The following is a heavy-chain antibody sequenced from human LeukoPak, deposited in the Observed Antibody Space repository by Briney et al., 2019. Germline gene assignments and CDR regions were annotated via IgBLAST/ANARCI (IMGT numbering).Heavy chain of an antibody. D-gene: IGHD4-11*01. V-gene: IGHV3-7*01. Sequence: PGGSLRLSCAASGFTFSSYWMSWVRLAPGKGLEWVGNIKGDGSEKWYVDSVKGRFTIPRDNAQNSVYLQMNSLRAEDTAVYYCARDEYRSRWLHPWGQGTLVTVTS. CDR3: ARDEYRSRWLHP. CDR2: IKGDGSEK. J-gene: IGHJ5*02. CDR1: GFTFSSYW.